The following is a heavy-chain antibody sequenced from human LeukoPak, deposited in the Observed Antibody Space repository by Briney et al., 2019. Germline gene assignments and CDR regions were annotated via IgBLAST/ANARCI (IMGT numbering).Heavy chain of an antibody. D-gene: IGHD3-22*01. V-gene: IGHV3-23*01. CDR2: ISGSGGTT. J-gene: IGHJ3*02. Sequence: GGSLRLSCAASGFTFSAYAMAWVRQAPGKGLECVSTISGSGGTTYSADSVKGRFTISRDNSKNILYLQVNSLRAGDTAVYYCVKDYYYDSSGYYYGDAFDIWGLGTMVTVSS. CDR1: GFTFSAYA. CDR3: VKDYYYDSSGYYYGDAFDI.